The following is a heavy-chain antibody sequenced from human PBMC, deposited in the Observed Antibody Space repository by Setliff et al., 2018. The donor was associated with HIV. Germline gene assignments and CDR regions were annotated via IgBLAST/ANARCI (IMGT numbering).Heavy chain of an antibody. V-gene: IGHV4-34*01. CDR3: IIAYSSGWLAPMGFDS. CDR2: IDHSGST. Sequence: SETLSLTCAVYGGSFSGYYWSWIRQSPGKGLEWIGEIDHSGSTNYNPSLKSRVTISVDTSKNQFSLKLSSVTAADTAVYYCIIAYSSGWLAPMGFDSWGQGTLVTVSS. CDR1: GGSFSGYY. D-gene: IGHD6-19*01. J-gene: IGHJ4*02.